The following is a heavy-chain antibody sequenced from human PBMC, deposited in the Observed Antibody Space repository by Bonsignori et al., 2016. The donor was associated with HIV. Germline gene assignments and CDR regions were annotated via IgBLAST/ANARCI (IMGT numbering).Heavy chain of an antibody. Sequence: WIRQPPGKGLEWVSVIYSGGSTYYADSVKGRFTISRDNSKNTLYLQMNSLRAEDTAVYYCARARINRYDFWSGYYPYWGQGTLVTVSS. J-gene: IGHJ4*02. CDR2: IYSGGST. D-gene: IGHD3-3*01. CDR3: ARARINRYDFWSGYYPY. V-gene: IGHV3-66*01.